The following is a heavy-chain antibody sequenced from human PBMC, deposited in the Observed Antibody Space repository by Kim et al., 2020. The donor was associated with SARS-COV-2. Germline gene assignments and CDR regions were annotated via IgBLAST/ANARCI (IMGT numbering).Heavy chain of an antibody. D-gene: IGHD3-10*01. V-gene: IGHV1-69*13. Sequence: SVKVSCKASGGTFSSYAISWVRQAPGQGLEWMGGIIPIFGTANYAQKFQGRVTITADESTSTAYMELSSLRSEDTAVYYCARDQGGGYYGSGSYYYYYYYYGMDVWGQGTTVTVSS. CDR1: GGTFSSYA. J-gene: IGHJ6*02. CDR2: IIPIFGTA. CDR3: ARDQGGGYYGSGSYYYYYYYYGMDV.